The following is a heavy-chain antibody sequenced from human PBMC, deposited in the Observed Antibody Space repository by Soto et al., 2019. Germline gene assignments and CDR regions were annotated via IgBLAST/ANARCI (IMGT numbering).Heavy chain of an antibody. CDR2: IRSSGSTI. J-gene: IGHJ6*02. D-gene: IGHD1-26*01. CDR3: ARVGPPLDV. Sequence: LRLSCSSSGFTFRGYNMNWVRQAPGKGLEWVSYIRSSGSTIHYADSVKGRFTISRDNAKNSLYLQMNSLRAEDTAVYYCARVGPPLDVWGQGTTVTVSS. CDR1: GFTFRGYN. V-gene: IGHV3-11*01.